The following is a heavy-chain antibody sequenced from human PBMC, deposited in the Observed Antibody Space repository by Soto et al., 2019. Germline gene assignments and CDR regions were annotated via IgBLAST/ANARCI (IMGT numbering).Heavy chain of an antibody. V-gene: IGHV2-5*02. D-gene: IGHD6-6*01. CDR2: IYWDDDK. J-gene: IGHJ4*02. CDR3: AHVTKPEYSSSSFDY. CDR1: GFSLSTSGVG. Sequence: SGPTLVNPTQTLTLTCTFSGFSLSTSGVGVGWIRQPPGKALEWLALIYWDDDKRYSPSLKSRLTITKDTSKNQVVLTMTNMDPVDTATYYFAHVTKPEYSSSSFDYWAQGTLVTVSS.